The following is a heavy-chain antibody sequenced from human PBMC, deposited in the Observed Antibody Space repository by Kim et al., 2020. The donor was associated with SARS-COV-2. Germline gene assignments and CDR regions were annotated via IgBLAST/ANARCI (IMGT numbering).Heavy chain of an antibody. CDR1: GFTFSSYA. V-gene: IGHV3-30-3*01. Sequence: GGSLRLSCAASGFTFSSYAMHWVRQAPGKGLEWVTVISYDGSNKYYADSVKGRFTISRDNSKNTLYLQMNSLRAEDTAVYYCAREIEYSSAAEVVYWGQGTLVTVAS. D-gene: IGHD6-19*01. CDR3: AREIEYSSAAEVVY. J-gene: IGHJ4*02. CDR2: ISYDGSNK.